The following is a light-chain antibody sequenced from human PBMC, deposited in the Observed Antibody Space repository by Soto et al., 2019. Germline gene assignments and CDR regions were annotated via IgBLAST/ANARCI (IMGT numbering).Light chain of an antibody. CDR2: AAS. CDR3: QQTFSRPYT. CDR1: QIVRSN. V-gene: IGKV1-39*01. Sequence: DIQMTQSPSSLSASVGDRVTITCRASQIVRSNLNWYQQKPGKVPELLIYAASTLQPGVPSRFRGSGSGTDFTLTVSSLQPEDFAIYHCQQTFSRPYTFGQGTKLEIE. J-gene: IGKJ2*01.